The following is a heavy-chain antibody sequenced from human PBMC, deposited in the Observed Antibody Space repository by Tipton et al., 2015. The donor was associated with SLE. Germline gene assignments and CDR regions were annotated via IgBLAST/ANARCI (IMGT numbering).Heavy chain of an antibody. Sequence: TLSLTCAVYRGSFSGYSWSWIRQPPGKGLEWIGYIYYSGNTNYNPSLKSRVTLSVDRSKKQLSLKLTYVTAADTAVYYCARGELGQLPSYWYFDLWGRGTLVTVSS. CDR1: RGSFSGYS. CDR3: ARGELGQLPSYWYFDL. CDR2: IYYSGNT. J-gene: IGHJ2*01. V-gene: IGHV4-59*08. D-gene: IGHD3-16*01.